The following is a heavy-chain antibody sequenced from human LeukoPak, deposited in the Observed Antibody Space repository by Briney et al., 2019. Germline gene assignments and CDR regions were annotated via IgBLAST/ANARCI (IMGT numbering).Heavy chain of an antibody. V-gene: IGHV3-23*01. CDR2: ISGSGGST. CDR1: GFTFSSYA. J-gene: IGHJ6*02. D-gene: IGHD6-19*01. Sequence: GGSLGLSCAASGFTFSSYAMSWVRQAAGKGLEWVSAISGSGGSTYYADSVKGRFTISRDNSKNTLYLQMNSLRAEDTDVYYCAKDSSGWYSSLLDDYYYYGMDVWGQGTTVTVSS. CDR3: AKDSSGWYSSLLDDYYYYGMDV.